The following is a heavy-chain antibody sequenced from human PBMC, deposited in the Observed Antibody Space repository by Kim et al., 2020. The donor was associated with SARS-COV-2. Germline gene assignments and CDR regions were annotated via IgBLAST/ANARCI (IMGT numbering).Heavy chain of an antibody. CDR1: GFTFSSYE. CDR2: ISSSGSTI. CDR3: ARDFLDSSGYLNWFDP. Sequence: GGSLRLSCAASGFTFSSYEMNWVRQAPGKGLEWVSYISSSGSTIYYADSVKGRFTISRDNAKNSLYLQMNSLRAEDTAVYYCARDFLDSSGYLNWFDPWGQGTLVTVSS. V-gene: IGHV3-48*03. J-gene: IGHJ5*02. D-gene: IGHD3-22*01.